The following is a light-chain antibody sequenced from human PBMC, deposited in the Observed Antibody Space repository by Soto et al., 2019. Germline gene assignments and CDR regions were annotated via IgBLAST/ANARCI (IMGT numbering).Light chain of an antibody. CDR3: QQYDNLPLI. V-gene: IGKV2-30*01. J-gene: IGKJ5*01. CDR2: KVS. CDR1: QSLVYSDGNTY. Sequence: DVVMTQSPLSLPVTLGQPASISCRSSQSLVYSDGNTYLNWFQQRPGQSPRRLIYKVSNRDSGVPDRFSGSGSGTDFTLTISSLQPEDFATYYCQQYDNLPLIFGQGTRLEIK.